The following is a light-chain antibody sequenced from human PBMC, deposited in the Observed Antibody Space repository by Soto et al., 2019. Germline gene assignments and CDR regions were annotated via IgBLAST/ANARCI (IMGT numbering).Light chain of an antibody. J-gene: IGKJ3*01. CDR1: QGISNY. Sequence: DIQMTQSPSSLFASVGDRVTITCRASQGISNYLAWYQQKPGKVPKLLIYAASTLQSGVPSRFSGSGSGTDFTLTISSLQPVDAATYYCQKYNSAFTFGPGTKVDIK. CDR2: AAS. V-gene: IGKV1-27*01. CDR3: QKYNSAFT.